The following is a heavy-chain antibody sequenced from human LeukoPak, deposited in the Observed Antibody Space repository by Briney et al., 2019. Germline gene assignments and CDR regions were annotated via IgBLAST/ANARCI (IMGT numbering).Heavy chain of an antibody. V-gene: IGHV4-39*01. D-gene: IGHD6-6*01. Sequence: KASETLSLTCTVSGGSISSSSYYWGWIRQPPGKGLEWIGSIYYSGSTYYNPSLKSRVTISVDTSKNQFSLKLSSVTAADTAVYYRARGGRGSSSSGIDYWGQGTLVTVSS. CDR1: GGSISSSSYY. J-gene: IGHJ4*02. CDR2: IYYSGST. CDR3: ARGGRGSSSSGIDY.